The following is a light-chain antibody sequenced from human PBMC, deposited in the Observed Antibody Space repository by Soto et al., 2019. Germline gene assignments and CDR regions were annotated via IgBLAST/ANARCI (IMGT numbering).Light chain of an antibody. CDR2: AAS. Sequence: IQVTRSPSSLSASVGEIVTITFRASQSIISYLNWYQQKPGKAPKLLIYAASSLQSGVPSRFSGSGSGTDFTLTISSLQPEDFATYYCQQSYSTPQTFGQGTGGYQ. V-gene: IGKV1-39*01. CDR1: QSIISY. CDR3: QQSYSTPQT. J-gene: IGKJ1*01.